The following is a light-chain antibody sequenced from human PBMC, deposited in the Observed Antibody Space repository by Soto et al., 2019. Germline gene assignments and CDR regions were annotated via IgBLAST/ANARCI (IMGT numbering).Light chain of an antibody. J-gene: IGKJ5*01. Sequence: DLVMTQTPLSLPVTVVQPASTSCRSSQSPVHSDGNTYLSWLQQRPGQPPRLLIYKISNRLSGVPDSYSGSGARTEITLNISRVEAEDVGVQYCMQAAKLHFTFGQETRMDI. V-gene: IGKV2-24*01. CDR1: QSPVHSDGNTY. CDR2: KIS. CDR3: MQAAKLHFT.